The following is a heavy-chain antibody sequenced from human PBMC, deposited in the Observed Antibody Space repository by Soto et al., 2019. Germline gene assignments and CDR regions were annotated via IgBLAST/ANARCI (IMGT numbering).Heavy chain of an antibody. CDR1: GFTFSSYS. Sequence: GALRLSCAASGFTFSSYSMSWVRQAPGKGLEWVSSISNSGYDTYYADSVKGRFTISRDNAKKSLYLQMNSLRAEDTAVYYCASPGYCSAGSCYTLYNYWGQGSLVTVSS. CDR3: ASPGYCSAGSCYTLYNY. J-gene: IGHJ4*02. CDR2: ISNSGYDT. D-gene: IGHD2-15*01. V-gene: IGHV3-21*01.